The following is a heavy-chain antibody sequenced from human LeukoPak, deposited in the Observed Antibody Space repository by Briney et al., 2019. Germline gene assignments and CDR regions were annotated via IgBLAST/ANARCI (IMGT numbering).Heavy chain of an antibody. V-gene: IGHV3-23*01. D-gene: IGHD4-17*01. CDR2: IRGSGVNT. CDR1: GFSFSAYA. Sequence: GGSLRLSCTASGFSFSAYAMMWVRQAPGKGPEWVSAIRGSGVNTYYADSVKGRFTISRDNSKYTLFLQMNSLRAEDTAVYYCARDSNGDYIGAFDMWGPGTMVTVSS. J-gene: IGHJ3*02. CDR3: ARDSNGDYIGAFDM.